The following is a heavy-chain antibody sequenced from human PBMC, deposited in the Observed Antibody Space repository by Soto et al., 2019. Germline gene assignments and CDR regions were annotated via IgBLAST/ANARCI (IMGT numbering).Heavy chain of an antibody. J-gene: IGHJ4*02. CDR1: GFTFSSYA. CDR3: AKDRGHCSSTSCYLFDY. Sequence: GGSLRLSCAASGFTFSSYAMSWVRQAPGKGLEWVSATSGSGGSTYYADSVKGRFTISRDNSKNTLYLQMNSLRAEDTAVYYCAKDRGHCSSTSCYLFDYWGQGTLVTVSS. V-gene: IGHV3-23*01. CDR2: TSGSGGST. D-gene: IGHD2-2*01.